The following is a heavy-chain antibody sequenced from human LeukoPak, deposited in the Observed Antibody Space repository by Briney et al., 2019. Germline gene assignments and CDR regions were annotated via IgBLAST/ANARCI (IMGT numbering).Heavy chain of an antibody. CDR1: GFTFSNYW. CDR2: IKQAGNEK. CDR3: ARLNDYGDCSLDY. J-gene: IGHJ4*02. D-gene: IGHD4-17*01. V-gene: IGHV3-7*01. Sequence: PGGSLRLSCVASGFTFSNYWMSWVRQAPGKGLEWVANIKQAGNEKYYVDSVKGRFTISRDNAKNSLYLQVDSLRAEDTAVYYCARLNDYGDCSLDYWGQGTLVTVSS.